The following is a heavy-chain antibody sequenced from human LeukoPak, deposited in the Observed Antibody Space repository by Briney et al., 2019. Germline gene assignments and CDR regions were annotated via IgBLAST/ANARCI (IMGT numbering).Heavy chain of an antibody. CDR3: ARAGNNYYYYMDV. Sequence: GGSLRLSCAASGFTFSDYYMSWIRQAPGKGLEWVSYITNSGSTIYYADSVKGRFTISRDNAKNSLYLQMNSLRAEDTAVYYCARAGNNYYYYMDVWGKGTTVTVSS. CDR2: ITNSGSTI. J-gene: IGHJ6*03. CDR1: GFTFSDYY. V-gene: IGHV3-11*04. D-gene: IGHD2/OR15-2a*01.